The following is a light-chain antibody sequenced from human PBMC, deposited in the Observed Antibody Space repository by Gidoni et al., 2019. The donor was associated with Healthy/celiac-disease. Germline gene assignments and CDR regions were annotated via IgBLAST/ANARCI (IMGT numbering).Light chain of an antibody. CDR2: GNS. Sequence: SAAPGQRVTISCTGSSSNIGAGYYVHWYQHLPGTAPKLLIYGNSNRPSGVSDRFSGSKSGTSASLAITGLQAEDEADYYCQSYDSSLSGSWVFGGGTKLTVL. V-gene: IGLV1-40*01. J-gene: IGLJ3*02. CDR3: QSYDSSLSGSWV. CDR1: SSNIGAGYY.